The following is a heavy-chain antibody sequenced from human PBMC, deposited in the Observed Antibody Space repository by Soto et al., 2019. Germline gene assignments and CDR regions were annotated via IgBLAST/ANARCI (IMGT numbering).Heavy chain of an antibody. CDR2: ISWDGGST. V-gene: IGHV3-43*01. J-gene: IGHJ4*02. D-gene: IGHD2-21*02. CDR3: AKVTCGGDCFTLRY. Sequence: PVGSLRLSCAASGFTFDDYTMHCVRQAPGKGLEWVSLISWDGGSTYYADSVEGRFTISRDNSKNSLYLQMNSLRTEDTALYYCAKVTCGGDCFTLRYWGQGTLVNVS. CDR1: GFTFDDYT.